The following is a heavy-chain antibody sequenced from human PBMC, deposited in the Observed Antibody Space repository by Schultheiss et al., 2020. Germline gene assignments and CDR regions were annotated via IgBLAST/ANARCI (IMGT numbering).Heavy chain of an antibody. Sequence: GESLKISCAASGFTFSTSWMSWVRQAPGKGLEWVANIYQDGRDKYYVDSVKGRFTISRDNAKNALYLQMSSLRAEDTAVYFCVIDAFNYGDYGEGYWGQGTLVTVSS. CDR2: IYQDGRDK. V-gene: IGHV3-7*01. CDR1: GFTFSTSW. D-gene: IGHD4-17*01. J-gene: IGHJ4*02. CDR3: VIDAFNYGDYGEGY.